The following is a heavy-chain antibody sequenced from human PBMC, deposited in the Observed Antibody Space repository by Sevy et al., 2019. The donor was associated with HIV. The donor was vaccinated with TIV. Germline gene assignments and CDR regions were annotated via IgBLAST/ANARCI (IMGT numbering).Heavy chain of an antibody. J-gene: IGHJ4*02. V-gene: IGHV3-23*01. CDR3: VKEQSDDVGPGDF. Sequence: GGSLRLSCVASGFIFNNSAMSWVRQASKKGLEWVSGVSGSGGGTYYAESVEGRFTISRDNSKNTLYLQMNSLRAEDTAGYYCVKEQSDDVGPGDFWGQGTLVTVSS. CDR2: VSGSGGGT. CDR1: GFIFNNSA. D-gene: IGHD1-26*01.